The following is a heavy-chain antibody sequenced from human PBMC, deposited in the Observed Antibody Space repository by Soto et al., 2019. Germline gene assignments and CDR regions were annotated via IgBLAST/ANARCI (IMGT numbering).Heavy chain of an antibody. CDR3: ATVRWELHDAFDI. Sequence: QVQLQASGQVLVKPSQTLSLTCTVSGGSIITGGYYWSWIRQHPGRGLEWIGYIYHSGMTFSNPSLQSRVAISIDTSENQFSLKLSSVTAADTAVYYCATVRWELHDAFDIWGHGTMVSVSS. D-gene: IGHD1-7*01. J-gene: IGHJ3*02. CDR1: GGSIITGGYY. V-gene: IGHV4-31*03. CDR2: IYHSGMT.